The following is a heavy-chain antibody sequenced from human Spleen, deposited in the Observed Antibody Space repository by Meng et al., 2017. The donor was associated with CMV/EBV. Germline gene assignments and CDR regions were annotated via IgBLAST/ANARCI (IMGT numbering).Heavy chain of an antibody. D-gene: IGHD3-22*01. J-gene: IGHJ4*02. V-gene: IGHV4-4*07. CDR1: GGSISTYY. CDR3: ARGSVMYYYDSSGYLDY. Sequence: ESLKISCTVSGGSISTYYWSWIRQPAGKGLEWIGRIYTSGSTNYNPSLKSRVTMSVDTSKNQFSLKLSSVTAADTAVYYCARGSVMYYYDSSGYLDYWGQGTLVTVSS. CDR2: IYTSGST.